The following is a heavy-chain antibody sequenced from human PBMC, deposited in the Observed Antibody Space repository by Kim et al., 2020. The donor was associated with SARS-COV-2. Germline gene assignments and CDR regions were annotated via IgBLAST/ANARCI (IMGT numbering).Heavy chain of an antibody. Sequence: YYPGAVKGRFTIYRDNSKNTLYLQMNNLRAEDSAVYFCAKSGQLDYWGQGTLVTVSS. V-gene: IGHV3-23*01. CDR3: AKSGQLDY. D-gene: IGHD5-12*01. J-gene: IGHJ4*02.